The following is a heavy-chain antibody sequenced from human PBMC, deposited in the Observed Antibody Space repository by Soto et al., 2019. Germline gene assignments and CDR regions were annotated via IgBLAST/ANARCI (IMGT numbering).Heavy chain of an antibody. Sequence: EVQLVESGGGLVKPGGSLRLSCAASGFSFSSYSMNWVRQAPGKGLEWVSSISSSASHINYADSVKGRFTISRDNAKKSLYLQMNSLRGEDTAGYYCARGYTGYCSGGTCYWFDPWGQGTLVTVSS. CDR3: ARGYTGYCSGGTCYWFDP. CDR2: ISSSASHI. CDR1: GFSFSSYS. V-gene: IGHV3-21*01. D-gene: IGHD2-15*01. J-gene: IGHJ5*02.